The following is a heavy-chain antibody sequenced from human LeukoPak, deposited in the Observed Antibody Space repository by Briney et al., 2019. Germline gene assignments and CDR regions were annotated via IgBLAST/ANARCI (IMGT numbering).Heavy chain of an antibody. CDR2: INWNGGST. Sequence: GGSLRLSCAASGFTFDDYGMSWVRQAPGKGLDWVSGINWNGGSTGYADSVKGRFTISRDNAKNSLYLQMNSLRAEDTALYYCARAGGGKLGTFLAAFDYWGQGTLVTVSS. J-gene: IGHJ4*02. D-gene: IGHD7-27*01. CDR1: GFTFDDYG. V-gene: IGHV3-20*04. CDR3: ARAGGGKLGTFLAAFDY.